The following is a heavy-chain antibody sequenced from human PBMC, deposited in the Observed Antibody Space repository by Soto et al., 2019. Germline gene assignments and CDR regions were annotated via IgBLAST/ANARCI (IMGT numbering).Heavy chain of an antibody. Sequence: GGALRLSCAASGFTFGSYSMNWVRQAPGKGLEWVSYISSSSSTIYYADPVKGRFTISRDNAKNSLYLQMNSLRAEDTAVYYCARDQRRLRMNWFDPWGQGTLVTVSS. J-gene: IGHJ5*02. CDR2: ISSSSSTI. CDR3: ARDQRRLRMNWFDP. D-gene: IGHD4-17*01. V-gene: IGHV3-48*01. CDR1: GFTFGSYS.